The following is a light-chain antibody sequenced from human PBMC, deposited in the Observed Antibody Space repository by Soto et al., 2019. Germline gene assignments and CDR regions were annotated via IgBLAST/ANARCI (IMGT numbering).Light chain of an antibody. Sequence: SYELTQPPSVSVSPGQTASITCSGDKLGNKYACWYQQKAGQSPVLVIYQDVKRTSGIPERFSGSNSGNTATLTISGTQAMDEADYYCQAWDSSTVVFGGGTKLTVL. CDR2: QDV. CDR3: QAWDSSTVV. CDR1: KLGNKY. V-gene: IGLV3-1*01. J-gene: IGLJ2*01.